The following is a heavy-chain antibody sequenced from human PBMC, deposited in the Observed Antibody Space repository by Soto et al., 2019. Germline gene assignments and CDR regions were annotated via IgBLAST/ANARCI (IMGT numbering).Heavy chain of an antibody. J-gene: IGHJ4*02. V-gene: IGHV3-73*01. CDR3: TQLRPYSSSWYS. D-gene: IGHD6-13*01. Sequence: GGSLRLSCAASGFTFSSYWMSWVRQASGKGLEWVGRIRSKANSYATAYAASVKGRFTISRDDSKNTAYLQMNSLKTEDTAVYYCTQLRPYSSSWYSWGQGTLVTVSS. CDR1: GFTFSSYW. CDR2: IRSKANSYAT.